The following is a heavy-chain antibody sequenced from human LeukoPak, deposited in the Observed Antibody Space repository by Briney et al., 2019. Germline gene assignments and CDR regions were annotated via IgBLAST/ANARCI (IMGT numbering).Heavy chain of an antibody. D-gene: IGHD4-17*01. CDR3: AKSLDYGDYVSQIGCYFDY. CDR2: ISGSGGST. Sequence: GGSLRLSYAASGFTFSSYAMSWVRQAPGKGLEWVSAISGSGGSTYYADSVKGRFTISRDNSKNTLYLQMNSLRAEDTAVYYCAKSLDYGDYVSQIGCYFDYWGQGTLVTVSS. J-gene: IGHJ4*02. CDR1: GFTFSSYA. V-gene: IGHV3-23*01.